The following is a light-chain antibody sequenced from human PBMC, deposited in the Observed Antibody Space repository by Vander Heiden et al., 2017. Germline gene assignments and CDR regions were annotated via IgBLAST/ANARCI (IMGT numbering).Light chain of an antibody. J-gene: IGLJ2*01. Sequence: QSVLTQPPSVSGSPGQRVTISCTGSSSNIGAGCDVHWYQQLPGTAPNLLIYGNSNRPSGVPDRFSGSKSGTSASLAITGLQAEDEADYYCQSYDSSLSGSVFGGGTKLTVL. CDR2: GNS. CDR3: QSYDSSLSGSV. CDR1: SSNIGAGCD. V-gene: IGLV1-40*01.